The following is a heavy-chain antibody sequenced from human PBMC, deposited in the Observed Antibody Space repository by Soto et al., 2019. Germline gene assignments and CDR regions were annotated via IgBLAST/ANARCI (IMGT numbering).Heavy chain of an antibody. D-gene: IGHD3-3*01. CDR2: IYYSGST. Sequence: SETLSLTCTVSVGSISSGDYYWCWIRQPPGKGLEWMWYIYYSGSTYYNPSLKSRVTISVETSKNQFSLKLSSVTAADTAVYYCASDTRGFWSGYWLHVDYYYGMDVWGQGTTVTVSS. CDR1: VGSISSGDYY. V-gene: IGHV4-30-4*01. J-gene: IGHJ6*02. CDR3: ASDTRGFWSGYWLHVDYYYGMDV.